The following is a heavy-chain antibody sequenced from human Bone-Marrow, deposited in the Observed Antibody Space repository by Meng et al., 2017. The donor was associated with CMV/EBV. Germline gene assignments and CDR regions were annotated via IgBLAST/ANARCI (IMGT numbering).Heavy chain of an antibody. CDR2: IRSKANSYTT. D-gene: IGHD5-24*01. CDR1: GFTFSGSA. V-gene: IGHV3-73*01. Sequence: ESLKISCAASGFTFSGSAMHWVRQASGKGLEWVGRIRSKANSYTTAYASSVKGSFTIARYDSKNTAYLQMSSLKPEDTAVYYCTRNRDFYTLSDYCRRGTLVTVSS. J-gene: IGHJ4*01. CDR3: TRNRDFYTLSDY.